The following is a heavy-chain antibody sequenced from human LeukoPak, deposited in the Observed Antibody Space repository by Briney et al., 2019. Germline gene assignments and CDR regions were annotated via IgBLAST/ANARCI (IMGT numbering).Heavy chain of an antibody. D-gene: IGHD6-19*01. CDR3: ARGIAVAGTIFGN. CDR2: IYYSGST. V-gene: IGHV4-59*08. CDR1: GGSISSYY. J-gene: IGHJ4*02. Sequence: SETLSLTCTVSGGSISSYYWSWIRQPPGKGLEWIGYIYYSGSTNYNPSLKSRVTISVDTSKNQFSLKLSSVTAADTAVYYCARGIAVAGTIFGNWGQGTLVTVSS.